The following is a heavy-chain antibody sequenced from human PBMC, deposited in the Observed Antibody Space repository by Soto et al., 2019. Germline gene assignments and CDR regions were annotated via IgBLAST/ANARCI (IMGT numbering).Heavy chain of an antibody. CDR2: IYYSGSP. J-gene: IGHJ4*02. V-gene: IGHV4-31*03. CDR1: GGSISSGGYY. CDR3: ARGVTMVRAVIHPPYFDY. Sequence: QVQLQESGPGLVKPSQTLSLTCTVSGGSISSGGYYWSWIRQHPGKGLEWIGYIYYSGSPYYKTSLKSRLSISVDTSKNQFSLKLSSVTAADTAVYYCARGVTMVRAVIHPPYFDYWGQGTLVTVSS. D-gene: IGHD3-10*01.